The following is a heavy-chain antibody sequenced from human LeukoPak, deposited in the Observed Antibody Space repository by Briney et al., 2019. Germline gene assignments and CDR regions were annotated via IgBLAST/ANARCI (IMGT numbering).Heavy chain of an antibody. CDR2: VSNTGNT. CDR1: GCSLTTHY. V-gene: IGHV4-59*08. J-gene: IGHJ4*02. CDR3: ARRGAASKFYYVDS. Sequence: SSETLSLICTVSGCSLTTHYWAWIRLPPGEGLEWIGFVSNTGNTNYNPDLKSRVTISVATSKNTFSLKLSSLTAADTAVYFCARRGAASKFYYVDSWGQGTLVTVSS. D-gene: IGHD1-26*01.